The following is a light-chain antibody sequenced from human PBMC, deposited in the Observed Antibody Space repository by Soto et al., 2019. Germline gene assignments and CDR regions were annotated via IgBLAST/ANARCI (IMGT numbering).Light chain of an antibody. CDR1: QGISNF. CDR2: AAS. J-gene: IGKJ5*01. CDR3: QLLYSYPLT. V-gene: IGKV1-9*01. Sequence: IQLTQSPSSLSASVGDRVTITCRATQGISNFLVWYQQKPGKAPKLLIYAASTLQSGVPSRFSGSGAGPDFTITIGSLQPEHFPTYYCQLLYSYPLTFGQGTRLEIK.